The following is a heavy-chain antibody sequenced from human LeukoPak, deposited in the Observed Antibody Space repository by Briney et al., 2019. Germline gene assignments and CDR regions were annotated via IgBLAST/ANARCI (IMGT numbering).Heavy chain of an antibody. CDR3: ARDLWATYCSSISYAYFDY. V-gene: IGHV3-33*01. CDR2: IWHDGSKK. D-gene: IGHD2-2*01. CDR1: GFTFSSYG. Sequence: GRSLRLSCAASGFTFSSYGMHWVRQAPGKGLEWVAVIWHDGSKKYYADFVKGRFTISRDNSRNTLYLEMNSLRAEDTAVYYCARDLWATYCSSISYAYFDYWGQGILVTVSS. J-gene: IGHJ4*02.